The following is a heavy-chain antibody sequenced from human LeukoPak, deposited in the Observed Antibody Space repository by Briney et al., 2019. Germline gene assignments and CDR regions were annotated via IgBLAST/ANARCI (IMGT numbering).Heavy chain of an antibody. V-gene: IGHV1-46*01. CDR3: ARAVDILTGYEWYFDY. CDR2: INPSGGST. J-gene: IGHJ4*02. CDR1: GYTFTSYY. Sequence: ASVKVSCKASGYTFTSYYMHWVRPAPGQGLECMGIINPSGGSTSYAQKFQGRVTMTRDTSTSTVYMELSSLRSEDTAVYYCARAVDILTGYEWYFDYWGQGTLVTVSS. D-gene: IGHD3-9*01.